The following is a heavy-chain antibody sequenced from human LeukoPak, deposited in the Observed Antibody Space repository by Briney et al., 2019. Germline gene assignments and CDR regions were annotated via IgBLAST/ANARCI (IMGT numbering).Heavy chain of an antibody. CDR2: ISSSGSTI. CDR3: ASGYDYVWGSYRRGKYYFDY. Sequence: GGSLRLSCAASGFTFSDYYMSWIRQAPGKGLEWVSYISSSGSTIYYADSVKGRFTISRDNAKNSLYLQMNSLRDEDTAVYYCASGYDYVWGSYRRGKYYFDYWGQGTLVTVSS. J-gene: IGHJ4*02. V-gene: IGHV3-11*04. D-gene: IGHD3-16*02. CDR1: GFTFSDYY.